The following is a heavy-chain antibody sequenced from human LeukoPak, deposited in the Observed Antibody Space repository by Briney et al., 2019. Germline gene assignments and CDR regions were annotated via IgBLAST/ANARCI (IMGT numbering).Heavy chain of an antibody. CDR2: INHSGST. CDR3: ASDTGVGATNY. J-gene: IGHJ4*02. CDR1: GGSISSGSYY. V-gene: IGHV4-39*07. Sequence: SQTLSLTCTVSGGSISSGSYYWSWIRQPPGKGLEWIGEINHSGSTNYNPSLKSRVTISVDTSKNQFSLKLSSVTAADTAVYYCASDTGVGATNYWGQGTLVTVSS. D-gene: IGHD1-26*01.